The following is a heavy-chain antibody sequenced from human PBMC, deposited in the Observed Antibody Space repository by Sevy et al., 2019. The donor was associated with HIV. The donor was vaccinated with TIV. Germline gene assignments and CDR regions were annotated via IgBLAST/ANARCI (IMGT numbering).Heavy chain of an antibody. V-gene: IGHV3-7*01. Sequence: GGSLRLSCAASGFTFSGYWMNWVRQAPGKGLEWVANIKQDGSDKYYVDSVKGRFTISRDNAKNSLYLQMNSLRAEDTAIYFCAREIAGAGSYWGQGTLVTVSS. D-gene: IGHD6-13*01. CDR1: GFTFSGYW. CDR3: AREIAGAGSY. J-gene: IGHJ4*02. CDR2: IKQDGSDK.